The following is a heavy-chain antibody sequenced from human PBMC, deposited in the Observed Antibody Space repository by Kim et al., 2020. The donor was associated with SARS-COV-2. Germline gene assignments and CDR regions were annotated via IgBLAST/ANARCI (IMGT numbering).Heavy chain of an antibody. CDR1: GGSISSSSYY. CDR3: ARQTAAAEVKDAFDI. J-gene: IGHJ3*02. Sequence: SETLSLTCTVSGGSISSSSYYWGWIRQPPGKGLEWIGSIYYSGSTYYNPSLKSRVTISVDTSKNQFSLKLSSVTAAHTAVYYCARQTAAAEVKDAFDIWGQGTMVTVSS. V-gene: IGHV4-39*01. CDR2: IYYSGST. D-gene: IGHD6-13*01.